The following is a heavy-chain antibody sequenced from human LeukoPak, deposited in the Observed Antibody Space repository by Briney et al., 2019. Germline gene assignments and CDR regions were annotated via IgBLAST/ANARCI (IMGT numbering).Heavy chain of an antibody. D-gene: IGHD5-12*01. Sequence: GASVKVSCKASGYTFTSYAMHWVRQAPGQRLEWMGWINAGNGNTKYSQKFQGRVTITRDTSASTAYMELRSLRSEDTAVYSCARGVATNRYYFDYWGQGTLVTVSS. CDR2: INAGNGNT. V-gene: IGHV1-3*01. CDR1: GYTFTSYA. CDR3: ARGVATNRYYFDY. J-gene: IGHJ4*02.